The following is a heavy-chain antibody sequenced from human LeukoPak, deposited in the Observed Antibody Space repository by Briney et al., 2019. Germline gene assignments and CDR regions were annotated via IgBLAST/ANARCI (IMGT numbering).Heavy chain of an antibody. Sequence: GGSLRLSCSASGFTFDDFAMHWVRQPPGKGLEWVSGINWSSGTIAYAVSVKGRFTISRDNAKNSLYLQMNSLRADDTALYYCVKEGEMGQNYYGSGRYYYYMDVWGKGTTVTVSS. V-gene: IGHV3-9*01. CDR3: VKEGEMGQNYYGSGRYYYYMDV. D-gene: IGHD3-10*01. CDR2: INWSSGTI. J-gene: IGHJ6*03. CDR1: GFTFDDFA.